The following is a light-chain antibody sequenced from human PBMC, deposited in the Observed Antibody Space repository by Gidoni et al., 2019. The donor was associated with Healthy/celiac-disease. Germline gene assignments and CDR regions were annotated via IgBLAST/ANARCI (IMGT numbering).Light chain of an antibody. Sequence: EILMTQSPATLSVSPGERATLSCRASQSVSSNLAWYQQKPGQAPRLLIYGASTRATGIPARFSGSGSGTEFTLTISSLQSEDFAVYYCQQYNNWPPWTFGQGTRGNQT. CDR3: QQYNNWPPWT. V-gene: IGKV3-15*01. CDR1: QSVSSN. J-gene: IGKJ1*01. CDR2: GAS.